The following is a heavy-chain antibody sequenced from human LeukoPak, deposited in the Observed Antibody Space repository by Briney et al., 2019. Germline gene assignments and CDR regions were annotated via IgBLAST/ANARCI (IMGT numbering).Heavy chain of an antibody. CDR1: GYTFTSYG. D-gene: IGHD2-15*01. Sequence: ASVKVSCKASGYTFTSYGISWVRQAPGQGLEWMGGFDPEDGETIYAQKFQGRVTMTEDTSTDTAYMELSSLRSEDTAVYYCATDPFDSYNYWGQGTLVTVSS. J-gene: IGHJ4*02. V-gene: IGHV1-24*01. CDR3: ATDPFDSYNY. CDR2: FDPEDGET.